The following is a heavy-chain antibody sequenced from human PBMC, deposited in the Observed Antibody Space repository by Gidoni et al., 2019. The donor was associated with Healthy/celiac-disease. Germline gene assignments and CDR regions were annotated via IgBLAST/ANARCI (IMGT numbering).Heavy chain of an antibody. J-gene: IGHJ6*02. V-gene: IGHV3-9*01. D-gene: IGHD3-3*01. CDR2: ISWHSGSI. CDR3: AKDLETFGVVIWALNGMDV. Sequence: EVQLVESGGGLVQPGRSLRLSCAASGFTFDAYAMHWVRQAPGKGLEWASGISWHSGSIGYADSVKGRFTISRDNAKNSLYLQMNSLRAEDTALYYCAKDLETFGVVIWALNGMDVWGQGTTVTVSS. CDR1: GFTFDAYA.